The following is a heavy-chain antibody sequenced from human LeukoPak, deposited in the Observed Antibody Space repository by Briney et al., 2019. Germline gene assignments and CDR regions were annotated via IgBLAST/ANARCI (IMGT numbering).Heavy chain of an antibody. V-gene: IGHV1-46*01. Sequence: ASVKVSCKASGYTFTSYYMHWVRQAPGQGLEWMGIINPSGGSTSYAQKFQGRVTITRNTSISTAYMELSSLRSEDTAVYYCARNRSPYSSSWDPGSQCMDVCGKGTTVTVSS. CDR1: GYTFTSYY. J-gene: IGHJ6*03. CDR3: ARNRSPYSSSWDPGSQCMDV. CDR2: INPSGGST. D-gene: IGHD6-13*01.